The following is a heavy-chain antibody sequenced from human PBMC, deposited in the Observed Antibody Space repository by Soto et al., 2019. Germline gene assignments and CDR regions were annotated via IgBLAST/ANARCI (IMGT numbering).Heavy chain of an antibody. CDR3: VRRPENYAISH. Sequence: SEALSLTCAVSGGSIISGRYSWVWIRQPPGKGLEWIGTISYSGNTYYNPSLKSRVTISVHTSKTRFSLTLSSVTAADTAVYFCVRRPENYAISHLGQGSLVTVS. CDR2: ISYSGNT. J-gene: IGHJ4*02. CDR1: GGSIISGRYS. V-gene: IGHV4-39*01. D-gene: IGHD3-16*01.